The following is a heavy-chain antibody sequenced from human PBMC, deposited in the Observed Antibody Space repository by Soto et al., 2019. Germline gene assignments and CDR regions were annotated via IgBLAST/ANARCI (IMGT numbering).Heavy chain of an antibody. Sequence: QITLKESGPALVEPTQTLTLTCSFSVFSLTSSGVGVGWLRQAPGKALECLGIIYWDGDRRYNPSLKERLTITKDPSKNQVVLTTTYMEPVDTATYYCAHRVPSNSCWDVGWFAPWGQGTLVTVS. CDR1: VFSLTSSGVG. CDR2: IYWDGDR. D-gene: IGHD7-27*01. CDR3: AHRVPSNSCWDVGWFAP. J-gene: IGHJ5*02. V-gene: IGHV2-5*02.